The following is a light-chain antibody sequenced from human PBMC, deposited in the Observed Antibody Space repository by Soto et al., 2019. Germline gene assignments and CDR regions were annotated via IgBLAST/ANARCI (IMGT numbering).Light chain of an antibody. V-gene: IGKV1-33*01. Sequence: DIQMTQSPSSLSASVGDRVTITCQASQDISNYFNWYQQKPGKAPKLLIYDASNFETGVPSRFSGSGSGTDFTCTISSLQPEDIATYYCQQYDNLPITFGQGTRLEIK. J-gene: IGKJ5*01. CDR1: QDISNY. CDR2: DAS. CDR3: QQYDNLPIT.